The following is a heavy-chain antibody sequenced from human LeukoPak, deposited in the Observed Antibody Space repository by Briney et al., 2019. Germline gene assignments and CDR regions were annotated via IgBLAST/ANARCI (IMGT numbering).Heavy chain of an antibody. Sequence: GGSLRLSCIASGFTFSSYWMSWVRQAPGKGLEWVANIKQDGSEKNYVDSVMGRFTISRDNAKNSLYLQMNSLRAEDTAVYYCAKDRSGSSSYLYYFDYWGQGTLVTVSS. V-gene: IGHV3-7*03. CDR1: GFTFSSYW. J-gene: IGHJ4*02. CDR2: IKQDGSEK. CDR3: AKDRSGSSSYLYYFDY. D-gene: IGHD2-15*01.